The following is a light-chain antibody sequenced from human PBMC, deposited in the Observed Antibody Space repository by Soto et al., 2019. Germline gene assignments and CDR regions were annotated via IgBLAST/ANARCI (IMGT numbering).Light chain of an antibody. Sequence: EIVLKQSPGTLSLSPGERATLSCRASQTVNNYLAWYQQKPGQAPRLVIYDESNRATGIPARFSGSGSGTDFTLTISSLEPEDSAVYYCQQRGNWPWLTFGGGTRVEIK. CDR2: DES. CDR3: QQRGNWPWLT. J-gene: IGKJ4*01. V-gene: IGKV3-11*01. CDR1: QTVNNY.